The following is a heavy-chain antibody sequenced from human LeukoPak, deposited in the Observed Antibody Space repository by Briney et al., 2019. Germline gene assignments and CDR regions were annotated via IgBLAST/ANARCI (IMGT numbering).Heavy chain of an antibody. CDR3: AREGYSYGYFVDY. CDR2: TYTSGST. D-gene: IGHD5-18*01. V-gene: IGHV4-61*02. Sequence: TSQTLSLTCTVSGGSISSGSYYWSWIRQPAGKELEWIGRTYTSGSTNYNPSLKSRVTISVDTSKNQSSLKLSSVTAADTAVYYCAREGYSYGYFVDYWGQGTLVTVSS. CDR1: GGSISSGSYY. J-gene: IGHJ4*02.